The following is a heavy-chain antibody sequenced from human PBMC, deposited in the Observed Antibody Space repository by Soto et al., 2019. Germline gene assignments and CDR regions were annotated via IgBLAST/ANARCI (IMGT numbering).Heavy chain of an antibody. V-gene: IGHV4-31*03. J-gene: IGHJ5*02. D-gene: IGHD6-6*01. CDR3: ARAGPDIAARGFDP. CDR1: GGSISSGGYY. CDR2: IYYSGRA. Sequence: QVQLQESGPGLVKPSQTLSLTCTVSGGSISSGGYYWSWIRQHPGKVLEWIGYIYYSGRAHYNPSLKSRVTISVDTSKNPFSLKLGSVTAADTAVYYCARAGPDIAARGFDPCGQGTLVTVSS.